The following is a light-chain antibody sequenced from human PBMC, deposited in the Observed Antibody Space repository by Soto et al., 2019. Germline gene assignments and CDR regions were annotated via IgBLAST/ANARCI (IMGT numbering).Light chain of an antibody. CDR2: GVS. V-gene: IGKV3-15*01. J-gene: IGKJ2*01. Sequence: EIVMTQSPATLSVSPGERATLSCRASQSVSSNLAWYQHKPGQAPRLLIYGVSTRATDIPARFSGSGSGTEFTLTISSLQSEDFAIYYCQQYNNWPRGTFGQGTKLEIK. CDR3: QQYNNWPRGT. CDR1: QSVSSN.